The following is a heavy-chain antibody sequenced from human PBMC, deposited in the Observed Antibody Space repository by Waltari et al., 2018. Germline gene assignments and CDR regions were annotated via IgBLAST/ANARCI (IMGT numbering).Heavy chain of an antibody. D-gene: IGHD6-13*01. J-gene: IGHJ6*03. CDR2: IYHSGST. V-gene: IGHV4-38-2*01. CDR3: ARQDPGIAAAGYYYYYMDV. Sequence: QVQLQESGPGLVKPSETLSLTCAVSGYSISSGYYWGWIRQPPGKGLEWIGSIYHSGSTYYNPSLKRRVTISVDTSKNQFSLKLSSVTAADTAVYYCARQDPGIAAAGYYYYYMDVWGKGTTVTVSS. CDR1: GYSISSGYY.